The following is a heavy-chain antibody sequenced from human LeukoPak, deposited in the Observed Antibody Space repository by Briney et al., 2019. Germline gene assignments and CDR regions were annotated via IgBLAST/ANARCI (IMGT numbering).Heavy chain of an antibody. D-gene: IGHD3-22*01. CDR2: TYYSGST. J-gene: IGHJ3*02. CDR3: ARGPYDSSGHDAFDI. CDR1: GGSISSGDYY. Sequence: SQTLSLTCTVSGGSISSGDYYWSWIRQPPGKGLEWIGYTYYSGSTYYNPSLKSRVTISVDTSKNQFSLKLSSVTAADTAVYYCARGPYDSSGHDAFDIWGQGTMVTVSS. V-gene: IGHV4-30-4*08.